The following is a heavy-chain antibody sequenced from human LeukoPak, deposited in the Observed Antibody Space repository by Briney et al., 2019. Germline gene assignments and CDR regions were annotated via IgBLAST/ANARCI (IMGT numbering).Heavy chain of an antibody. D-gene: IGHD2-21*02. V-gene: IGHV1-2*02. J-gene: IGHJ6*03. CDR1: RYTFTGYY. Sequence: GASVKVSCKASRYTFTGYYMHCVRPAPGHPLEWIGRINPISGGTNYAQKFQGRVTMTRDTSISTAYMELSRLRSGDTAVYYCARDGNIVVVTAIRNYYYMDVWGKGTTVTVSS. CDR3: ARDGNIVVVTAIRNYYYMDV. CDR2: INPISGGT.